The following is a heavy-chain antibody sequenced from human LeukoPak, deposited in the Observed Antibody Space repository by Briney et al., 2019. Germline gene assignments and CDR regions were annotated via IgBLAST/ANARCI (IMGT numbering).Heavy chain of an antibody. CDR2: IKSKTDGGTT. Sequence: PGGSLRLSCAASGFTFSNAWMSWVRQAPGKGLEWVGRIKSKTDGGTTDYAAPVRGRFTISRDDSKNTLYLQMNSLKTEDTAVYYCTTDGLGATTGGFDYWGQGTLVTVSS. V-gene: IGHV3-15*01. CDR3: TTDGLGATTGGFDY. CDR1: GFTFSNAW. J-gene: IGHJ4*02. D-gene: IGHD1-26*01.